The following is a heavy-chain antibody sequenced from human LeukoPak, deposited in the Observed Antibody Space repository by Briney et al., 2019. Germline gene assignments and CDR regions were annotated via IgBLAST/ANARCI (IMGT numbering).Heavy chain of an antibody. J-gene: IGHJ5*02. V-gene: IGHV4-59*01. CDR1: GGSISSYY. Sequence: SETLSLTCTVSGGSISSYYWSWIRQPPGKGLEWIGYIYYSGSTNYNPSLKSRVTISVDTSKNQFSLKLSSVTAADTAVYYCAIPQSGLILQPGWFDPWGQGTLVTVSS. D-gene: IGHD2-15*01. CDR2: IYYSGST. CDR3: AIPQSGLILQPGWFDP.